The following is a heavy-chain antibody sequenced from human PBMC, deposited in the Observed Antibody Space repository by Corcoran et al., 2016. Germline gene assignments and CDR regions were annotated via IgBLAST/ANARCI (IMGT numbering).Heavy chain of an antibody. J-gene: IGHJ5*02. Sequence: QLQLQESGPGLVEPSETLSLTCTVSGGSISSSSYYWGWIRQPPGKGLEWIGSIYYSGSTYYNPSLKSRVTISVDTSKNQFSLKLSSVTAADTAGYYCAKGEVLRFLEITNWFDPWGQGTLVTVSS. CDR1: GGSISSSSYY. CDR2: IYYSGST. V-gene: IGHV4-39*01. D-gene: IGHD3-3*01. CDR3: AKGEVLRFLEITNWFDP.